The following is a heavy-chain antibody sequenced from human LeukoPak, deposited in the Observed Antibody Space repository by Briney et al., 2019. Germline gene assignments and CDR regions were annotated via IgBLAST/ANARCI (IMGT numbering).Heavy chain of an antibody. D-gene: IGHD2-2*01. J-gene: IGHJ5*02. Sequence: SSETLSLTCTVSGGSISSYYWSWIRQPPGKGLEWIGSIYYSGSTYYNPSLKSRVTMSVDKSKNQFSLKLSSVTAADTAVYYCARALTIDCSSTSCQFDPWGQGTLVTVSS. CDR2: IYYSGST. CDR3: ARALTIDCSSTSCQFDP. V-gene: IGHV4-59*04. CDR1: GGSISSYY.